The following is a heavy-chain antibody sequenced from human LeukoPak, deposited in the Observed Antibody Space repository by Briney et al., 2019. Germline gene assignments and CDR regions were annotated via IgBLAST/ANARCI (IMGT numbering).Heavy chain of an antibody. CDR2: MYLSGTT. D-gene: IGHD3-22*01. Sequence: ETXSLXCXVSSDSINSLDLWSWVRQPPGKGLEWIGEMYLSGTTHSNPSVKSGVTISIDKSKNQFFLNLSSVTAADTAVYYCAGLVGRYSSGLYYYYFDYWGQGTLVTVSS. CDR3: AGLVGRYSSGLYYYYFDY. V-gene: IGHV4-4*02. J-gene: IGHJ4*02. CDR1: SDSINSLDL.